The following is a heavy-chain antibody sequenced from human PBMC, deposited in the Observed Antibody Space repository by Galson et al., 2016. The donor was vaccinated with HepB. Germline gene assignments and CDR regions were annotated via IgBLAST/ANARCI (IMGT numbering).Heavy chain of an antibody. CDR2: VHHDRGS. D-gene: IGHD1-1*01. CDR1: GDSISRDSW. Sequence: SETLSLTCAVSGDSISRDSWWSWVRQPPGKGLEWIGEVHHDRGSNYNPSLKSRVAISLDESKNHFSLNVTSMTVADTAVYYCARAGFWNLDNWGQGTLPAPMSEDAIALDESTMHFSLNWTCMAVADAAVYYGARAGFWNLDHGGQGTLAAVSA. J-gene: IGHJ4*02. V-gene: IGHV4-4*02. CDR3: ARAGFWNLDNWGQGTLPAPMSEDAIALDESTMHFSLNWTCMAVADAAVYYGARAGFWNLDH.